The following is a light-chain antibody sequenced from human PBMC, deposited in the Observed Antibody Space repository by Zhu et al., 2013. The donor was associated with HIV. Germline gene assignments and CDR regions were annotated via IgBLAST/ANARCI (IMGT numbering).Light chain of an antibody. CDR2: GKN. Sequence: SSELTQDPAVSVALGQTVIITCQGDSLRNYYTSWYQQKPGQAPICVIYGKNNRPSGIPERFSGSNSGNTATLTISRVEAGDEADYYCQVWDSNSDHVVFGGGTKLTVL. CDR3: QVWDSNSDHVV. V-gene: IGLV3-19*02. J-gene: IGLJ2*01. CDR1: SLRNYY.